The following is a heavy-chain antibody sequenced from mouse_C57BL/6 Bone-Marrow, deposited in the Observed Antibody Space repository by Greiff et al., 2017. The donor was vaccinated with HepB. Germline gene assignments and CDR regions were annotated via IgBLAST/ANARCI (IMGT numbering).Heavy chain of an antibody. J-gene: IGHJ4*01. D-gene: IGHD2-4*01. V-gene: IGHV5-12*01. CDR1: GFTFSDYY. CDR3: ARQGDYGGYYYAMDY. CDR2: ISNGGGST. Sequence: EVQLVESGGGLVQPGGSLKLSCAASGFTFSDYYMYWVRQTPEKRLEWVAYISNGGGSTYYPDTVKGRFTISRDNAKNTLYLQMSRLKSEDTAMYYGARQGDYGGYYYAMDYWGQGTSVTVSS.